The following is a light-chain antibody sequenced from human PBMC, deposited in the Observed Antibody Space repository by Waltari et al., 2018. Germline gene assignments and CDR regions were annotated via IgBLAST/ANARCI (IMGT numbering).Light chain of an antibody. CDR2: ATS. CDR3: QQYYSTPLT. J-gene: IGKJ4*01. Sequence: AIQMTQSPSSLSASVGDRVTITCRASQGIRNNLGWYQQQPGKAPKLLMYATSTLQSGVPSRFSGSGSGTDFTLTISSLQPEDFATYYCQQYYSTPLTFGGGTKVEIK. V-gene: IGKV1-6*01. CDR1: QGIRNN.